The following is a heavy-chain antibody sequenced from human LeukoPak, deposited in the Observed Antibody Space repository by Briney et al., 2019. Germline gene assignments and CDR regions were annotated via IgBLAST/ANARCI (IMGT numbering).Heavy chain of an antibody. CDR2: ISSSSSYI. Sequence: GGSLRLSCAASGFTFSSYSMNWVRQAPGKGLEWVSSISSSSSYIYYAASVKGRFTISRDNAKNSLYLQMNSLRAEDTAVYYCARADSSSSSPKFDPWGQGTLVTVSS. D-gene: IGHD6-6*01. CDR1: GFTFSSYS. V-gene: IGHV3-21*01. J-gene: IGHJ5*02. CDR3: ARADSSSSSPKFDP.